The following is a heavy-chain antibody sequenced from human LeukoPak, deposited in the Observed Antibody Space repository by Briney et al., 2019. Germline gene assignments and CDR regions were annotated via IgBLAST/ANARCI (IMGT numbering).Heavy chain of an antibody. CDR3: ARGYYDFWSGTPYYYMDV. CDR1: GGSFSGFY. D-gene: IGHD3-3*01. CDR2: THHSGST. V-gene: IGHV4-34*01. Sequence: SETLSLTCTIYGGSFSGFYWSWVRQPPGKGLEWIGETHHSGSTNYNPSLKSRVTMSVDTSKNQFTLSLSSLTAADTAMYYCARGYYDFWSGTPYYYMDVWGKGTAVIVSS. J-gene: IGHJ6*03.